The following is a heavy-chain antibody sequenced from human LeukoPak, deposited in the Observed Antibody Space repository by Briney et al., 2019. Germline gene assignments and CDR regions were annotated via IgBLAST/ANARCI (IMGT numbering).Heavy chain of an antibody. D-gene: IGHD3-22*01. CDR1: GFTVSSNY. CDR2: MYSGGST. Sequence: GGSLRLSCAASGFTVSSNYMSWVRQAPGKGLEWVSVMYSGGSTYYADSVNGRFTISRHNSKNTLYLQMDSLRAEDTAVYYCARGYYHDSSGYYGLDYCGQGTLVTVSS. CDR3: ARGYYHDSSGYYGLDY. V-gene: IGHV3-53*04. J-gene: IGHJ4*02.